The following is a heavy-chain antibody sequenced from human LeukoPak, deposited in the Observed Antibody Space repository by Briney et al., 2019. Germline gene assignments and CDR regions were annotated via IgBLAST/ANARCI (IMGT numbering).Heavy chain of an antibody. CDR1: GGSFSGYY. J-gene: IGHJ4*02. V-gene: IGHV4-34*01. CDR3: ASGGYSYGPVDY. CDR2: INHSGST. D-gene: IGHD5-18*01. Sequence: PSETLSLTCAVYGGSFSGYYWSWIRQPPGKGLEWIGEINHSGSTNYNPSLKSRVTISVDTSKNQFSLKLSSVTAADTAVYYCASGGYSYGPVDYWGQGTLVTVSS.